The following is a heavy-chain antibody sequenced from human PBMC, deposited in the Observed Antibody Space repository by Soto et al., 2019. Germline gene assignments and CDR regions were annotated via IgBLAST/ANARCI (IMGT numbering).Heavy chain of an antibody. Sequence: GGSLRLSCAASGFTFSSYSMNWVRQAPGKGLEWVSSISSSSSYIYYADSVKGRFTISRDNAKNSLYLQMNSLRAEDTAVYYCARDYDYIWGSYRYTPEAFDIWGQGTMVTVSS. D-gene: IGHD3-16*02. CDR3: ARDYDYIWGSYRYTPEAFDI. CDR1: GFTFSSYS. CDR2: ISSSSSYI. J-gene: IGHJ3*02. V-gene: IGHV3-21*01.